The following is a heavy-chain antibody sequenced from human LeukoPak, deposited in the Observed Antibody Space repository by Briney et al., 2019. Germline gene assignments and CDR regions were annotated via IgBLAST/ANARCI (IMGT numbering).Heavy chain of an antibody. V-gene: IGHV1-2*02. CDR2: INPNSGGT. CDR3: ARVGIAAAGSGLVLDY. D-gene: IGHD6-13*01. J-gene: IGHJ4*02. Sequence: ASVKVSCKASGYTFTGYYMHWVRQAPGQGLEWMGWINPNSGGTNYAQKFQGRVTMTRDTSISTAYMELGRLRSDDTAVYYCARVGIAAAGSGLVLDYWGQGTLVTVSS. CDR1: GYTFTGYY.